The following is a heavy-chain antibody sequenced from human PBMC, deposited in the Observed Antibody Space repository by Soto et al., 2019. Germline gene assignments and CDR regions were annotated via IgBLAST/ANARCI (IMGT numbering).Heavy chain of an antibody. V-gene: IGHV3-30-3*01. Sequence: QVQLVESGGGVVQPGRSLRLSCAASGFIFSNYVMYWVRQAPGKGLEWVAFMSYDGTTKYYADSVKGRFTNSRDNSKNTLYMQMNSLRPENTGVYYCAREVLGSRYFDYWGQRTRVTVSS. D-gene: IGHD3-10*01. CDR2: MSYDGTTK. CDR1: GFIFSNYV. CDR3: AREVLGSRYFDY. J-gene: IGHJ4*02.